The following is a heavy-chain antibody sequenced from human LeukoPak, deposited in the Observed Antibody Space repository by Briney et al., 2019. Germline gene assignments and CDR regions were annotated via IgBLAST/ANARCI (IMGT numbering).Heavy chain of an antibody. CDR1: GFTFSSYA. V-gene: IGHV3-30-3*01. Sequence: GGSLRLSCAASGFTFSSYAMYWVRQAPGKGLEWVAVISYDGSNKYYADSVKGRFTISRDNSKNTLYLQMNSLRVEDTAVYYCARVTVAGIYYYYYMDVWGKGTTVTVSS. D-gene: IGHD4-23*01. CDR2: ISYDGSNK. CDR3: ARVTVAGIYYYYYMDV. J-gene: IGHJ6*03.